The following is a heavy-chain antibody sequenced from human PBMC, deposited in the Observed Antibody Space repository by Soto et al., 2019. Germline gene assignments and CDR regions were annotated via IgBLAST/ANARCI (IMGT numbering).Heavy chain of an antibody. CDR1: GLPFSSYA. D-gene: IGHD3-3*01. CDR3: AKDSKTYYDFWSGYSGAFDI. CDR2: ISGSGGST. J-gene: IGHJ3*02. V-gene: IGHV3-23*01. Sequence: GGSLRLSCAASGLPFSSYAMSWVRQAPGKGLEWVSAISGSGGSTYYADSVKGRFTISRDNSKNTLYLQMNSLRAEDTAVYYCAKDSKTYYDFWSGYSGAFDIWGQGAMVTVSS.